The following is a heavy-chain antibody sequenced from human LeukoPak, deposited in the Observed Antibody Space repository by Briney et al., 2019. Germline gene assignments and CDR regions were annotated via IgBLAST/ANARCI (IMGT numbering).Heavy chain of an antibody. J-gene: IGHJ4*02. CDR1: GFTLSSYA. V-gene: IGHV3-23*01. CDR2: ISGSGGST. CDR3: AKDAYYYDSSSYYTFPDY. Sequence: PGGSLRLSCAASGFTLSSYAMSWVRQAPGKGLEWVSAISGSGGSTYYADSVKGRFTISRDNSKNTLYLQMSRLRAEDTAVYYCAKDAYYYDSSSYYTFPDYWGQGTLVTVSS. D-gene: IGHD3-22*01.